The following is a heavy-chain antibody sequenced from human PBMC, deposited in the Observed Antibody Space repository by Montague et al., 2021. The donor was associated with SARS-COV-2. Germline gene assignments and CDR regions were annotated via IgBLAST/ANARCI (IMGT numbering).Heavy chain of an antibody. CDR3: VAEWLSIYYFDF. CDR2: HFYSGSS. CDR1: GGSISSSNYY. D-gene: IGHD6-19*01. J-gene: IGHJ4*02. V-gene: IGHV4-39*01. Sequence: SETLSLTCTGAGGSISSSNYYWGWNSQPPGKGLEWKGRHFYSGSSFYNPYLKSRVTIYVDTSKNQFSLRLSSVTAADTAVYYCVAEWLSIYYFDFWGQGTLVTVSS.